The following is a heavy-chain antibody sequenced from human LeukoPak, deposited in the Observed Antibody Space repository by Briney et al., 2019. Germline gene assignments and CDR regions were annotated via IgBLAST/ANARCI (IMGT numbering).Heavy chain of an antibody. Sequence: ETLSLTCTVSGGSISSYYWGWIRQPPGKGLEWIGYIYYSGSTNYNPSLKSRVTISVDTSKNQFSLKLSSVTAADTAVYYCARDRLVRGRGGWFDPWGQGILVTVSS. D-gene: IGHD3-10*01. CDR1: GGSISSYY. V-gene: IGHV4-59*01. CDR3: ARDRLVRGRGGWFDP. J-gene: IGHJ5*02. CDR2: IYYSGST.